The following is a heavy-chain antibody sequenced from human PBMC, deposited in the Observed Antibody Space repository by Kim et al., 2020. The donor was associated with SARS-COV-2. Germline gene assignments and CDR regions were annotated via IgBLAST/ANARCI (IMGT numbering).Heavy chain of an antibody. D-gene: IGHD3-22*01. CDR3: AAALRGVVVMVDY. CDR1: GFTFTSSA. V-gene: IGHV1-58*01. CDR2: IVVGSGNT. J-gene: IGHJ4*02. Sequence: SVKVSCKASGFTFTSSAVQWVRQARGQRLEWIGWIVVGSGNTNYAQKFQERVTITRDMSTSTAYMELSSLRSEDTAVYYCAAALRGVVVMVDYWGQGTLVTVSS.